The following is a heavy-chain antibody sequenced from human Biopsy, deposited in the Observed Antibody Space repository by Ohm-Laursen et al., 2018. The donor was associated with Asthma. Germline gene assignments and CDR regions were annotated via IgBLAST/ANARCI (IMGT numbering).Heavy chain of an antibody. J-gene: IGHJ6*02. D-gene: IGHD3-9*01. Sequence: ASVKVSCKASGYSFTDYHLHWVRQAPGQGLEWMGRITPESGGTTYAQKFQGRVTMTRDRSISTAYMELNRLRSDDTAVYYCARDHYDISFATYGMDVWGQGTTVTVSS. CDR3: ARDHYDISFATYGMDV. V-gene: IGHV1-2*06. CDR1: GYSFTDYH. CDR2: ITPESGGT.